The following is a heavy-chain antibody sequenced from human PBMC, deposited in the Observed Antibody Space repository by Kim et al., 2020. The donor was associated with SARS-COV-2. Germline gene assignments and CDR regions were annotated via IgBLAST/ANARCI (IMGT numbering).Heavy chain of an antibody. V-gene: IGHV4-30-4*01. CDR1: GGSISSADHY. Sequence: SETLSLTCTVSGGSISSADHYWNWIRQSPVKGLEWIGYIYYTGTTYYNPSLKRRVTMSIDASKNQFSLNLSSVTAADTAVYYCARSPLLPGFDSWGQGTLVAVSS. D-gene: IGHD2-21*02. CDR2: IYYTGTT. CDR3: ARSPLLPGFDS. J-gene: IGHJ4*02.